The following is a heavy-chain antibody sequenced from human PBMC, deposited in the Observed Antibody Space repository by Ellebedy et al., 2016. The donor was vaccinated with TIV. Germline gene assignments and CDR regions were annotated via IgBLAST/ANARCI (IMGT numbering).Heavy chain of an antibody. V-gene: IGHV3-33*01. CDR2: IWFDGSNK. CDR3: ARQPSGDFGSAI. J-gene: IGHJ4*02. Sequence: GGSLRLSCAASGFNFRNFGMHWVRQAPGKGLEWVALIWFDGSNKVYADSIRGRFTVSRDNSKNTLYLEMNNLSAEDTAAYYCARQPSGDFGSAIWGRGTLVTVSS. D-gene: IGHD3-10*01. CDR1: GFNFRNFG.